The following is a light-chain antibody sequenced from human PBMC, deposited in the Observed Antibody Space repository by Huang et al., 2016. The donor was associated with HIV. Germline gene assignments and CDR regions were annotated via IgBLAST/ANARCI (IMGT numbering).Light chain of an antibody. V-gene: IGKV1-9*01. Sequence: QLTQSPSSLCMSVGDRVIITCQASQDIANSLAWYQHKPGRPPKLLISAASTLQSCVPSRFSGGSAGTYFTLIITSLQPDDFASYYCQQLHSYPITCGQGTRLDI. J-gene: IGKJ5*01. CDR3: QQLHSYPIT. CDR1: QDIANS. CDR2: AAS.